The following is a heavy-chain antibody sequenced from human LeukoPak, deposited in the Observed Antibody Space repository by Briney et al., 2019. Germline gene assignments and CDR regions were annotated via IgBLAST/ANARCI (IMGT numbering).Heavy chain of an antibody. CDR3: AGVGPYSGSYSFDY. V-gene: IGHV3-74*01. Sequence: PGGSLRLSCAASGFTFSNYWMHWVRQAPGKGLVWVSRINSDGSSTNYADSVKGRFTISRDNAKNTLYLQMNSLRAEDTAVYYCAGVGPYSGSYSFDYWGQGTLVTVSS. D-gene: IGHD1-26*01. CDR2: INSDGSST. J-gene: IGHJ4*02. CDR1: GFTFSNYW.